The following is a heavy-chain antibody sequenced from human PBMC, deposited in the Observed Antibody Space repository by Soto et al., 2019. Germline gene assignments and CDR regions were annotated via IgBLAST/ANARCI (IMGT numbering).Heavy chain of an antibody. CDR3: ASRSTSSTYYYYGMDV. J-gene: IGHJ6*02. CDR1: GYTFTSYA. D-gene: IGHD2-2*01. Sequence: SVKVSCKASGYTFTSYAMHWVRQAPGQGLEWMGRIIPILGIANYAQKFQGRVTITADKSTSTAYMELSSLRSEDTAVYYCASRSTSSTYYYYGMDVWGQGTTVTVSS. V-gene: IGHV1-69*04. CDR2: IIPILGIA.